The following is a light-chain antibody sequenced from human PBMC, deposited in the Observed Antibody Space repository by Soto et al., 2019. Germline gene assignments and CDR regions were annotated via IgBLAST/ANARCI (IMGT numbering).Light chain of an antibody. V-gene: IGLV1-40*01. CDR2: GNS. CDR1: SSNIGAGYG. CDR3: QSYDSSRSGSV. J-gene: IGLJ3*02. Sequence: QSVLTQPPSVSGAPGQRVTISCTGSSSNIGAGYGVHWYQQLPGTAPKLLIYGNSNRPSGVPDRFSGSKSGTSASLAITGLQAEDEADDYCQSYDSSRSGSVFGGGTKLTVL.